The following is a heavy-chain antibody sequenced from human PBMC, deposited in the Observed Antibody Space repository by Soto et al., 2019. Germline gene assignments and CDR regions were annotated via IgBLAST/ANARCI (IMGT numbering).Heavy chain of an antibody. CDR1: GFTFSSYA. V-gene: IGHV3-23*01. CDR3: AKGTTRILRFLEWSNYYGMDV. CDR2: ISGSGGST. J-gene: IGHJ6*02. D-gene: IGHD3-3*01. Sequence: GSLRLSCAASGFTFSSYAMSWVRQAPGKGLEWVSAISGSGGSTYYADSVKGRFTISRDNSKNALYLQMNSLRAEDTAVYYCAKGTTRILRFLEWSNYYGMDVWGQGTTVTVSS.